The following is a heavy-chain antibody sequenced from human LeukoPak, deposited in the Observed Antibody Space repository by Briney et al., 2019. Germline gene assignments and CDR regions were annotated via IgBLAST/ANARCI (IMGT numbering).Heavy chain of an antibody. D-gene: IGHD4-23*01. J-gene: IGHJ4*02. Sequence: GGSLRLSCVASGFPFSSYGMHWVRQAPGKGLEWVAVIWSVGGAEYYADSVKGRFTISRDNSKNTLYLQMNSLRAEDTAVYYCARERDGNIFDYWGQGTLVTVSS. CDR2: IWSVGGAE. CDR1: GFPFSSYG. CDR3: ARERDGNIFDY. V-gene: IGHV3-33*01.